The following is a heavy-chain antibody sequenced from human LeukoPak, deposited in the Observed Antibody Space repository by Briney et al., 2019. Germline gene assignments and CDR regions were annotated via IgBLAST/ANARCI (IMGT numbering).Heavy chain of an antibody. CDR3: ASVFDS. Sequence: GGSLRLSCAGSGWMHGVRQAPGKGLVWVSGINDLGTATYYADSVKGRFTISRDNAKNTVSLQMNSLSAEDTSVYYCASVFDSWGQGFLVTVSS. V-gene: IGHV3-74*01. CDR2: INDLGTAT. J-gene: IGHJ4*02. CDR1: GW.